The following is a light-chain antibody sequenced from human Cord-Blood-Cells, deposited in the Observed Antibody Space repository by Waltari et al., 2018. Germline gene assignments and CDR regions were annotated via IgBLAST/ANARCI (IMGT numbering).Light chain of an antibody. J-gene: IGLJ2*01. CDR3: CSYAGSSTLV. CDR2: EGS. Sequence: SALTQPASVSGSPGQSITISCTGTSSEVGSYNLFSWYQHHPGKAPKLMIYEGSKRPSGVSNRFSGSKSGNPASLTIAGLQAEDEADYYCCSYAGSSTLVFGGGTKLTVL. CDR1: SSEVGSYNL. V-gene: IGLV2-23*01.